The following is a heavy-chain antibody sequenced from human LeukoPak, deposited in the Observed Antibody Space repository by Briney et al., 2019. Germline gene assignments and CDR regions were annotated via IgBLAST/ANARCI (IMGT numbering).Heavy chain of an antibody. V-gene: IGHV3-23*01. CDR1: GFTFNRFA. CDR2: ISTSGGSA. Sequence: GGSLRLSCAASGFTFNRFAMTWVRQLPGGGLEWVSTISTSGGSAYYADSVKGRFTISRDNSKNTLYPQMDSLRAEDTAVYYCAREVFGRGRVAIPFDYWGQGTLVTVSS. CDR3: AREVFGRGRVAIPFDY. J-gene: IGHJ4*02. D-gene: IGHD2-2*01.